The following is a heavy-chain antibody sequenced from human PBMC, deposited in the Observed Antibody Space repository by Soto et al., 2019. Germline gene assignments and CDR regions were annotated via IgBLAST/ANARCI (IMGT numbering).Heavy chain of an antibody. Sequence: ASVKVSCKASGYTFTGYYMHWVRQAPGQGLEWMGWINPNSGGTNYAQKFQGRVTMTRDTSISTAYMELSRLRSDGTAVYYCARERITIFGVVIKPDYWGQGTLVTVSS. V-gene: IGHV1-2*02. J-gene: IGHJ4*02. CDR3: ARERITIFGVVIKPDY. CDR1: GYTFTGYY. CDR2: INPNSGGT. D-gene: IGHD3-3*01.